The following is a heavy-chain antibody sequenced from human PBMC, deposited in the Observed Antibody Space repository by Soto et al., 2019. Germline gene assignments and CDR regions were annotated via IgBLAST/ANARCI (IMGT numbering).Heavy chain of an antibody. D-gene: IGHD3-22*01. V-gene: IGHV4-59*01. Sequence: PSAALSLTCGGSGGSIGSDYWSWTRQPPGKGLEWIAYIYYSGTSYNPPLKSRVSISLDTSKNQFSLKLSSVTAADTAVYYCARTYDGSGPNSGGYAFDIWGQGTMVT. J-gene: IGHJ3*02. CDR2: IYYSGT. CDR1: GGSIGSDY. CDR3: ARTYDGSGPNSGGYAFDI.